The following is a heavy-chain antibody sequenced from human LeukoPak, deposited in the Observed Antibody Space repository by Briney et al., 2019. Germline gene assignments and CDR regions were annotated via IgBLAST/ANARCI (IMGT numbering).Heavy chain of an antibody. J-gene: IGHJ4*02. CDR2: IKSKTDGGTT. Sequence: KPGGSLRLSCAASGFTFSNAWMSWVRQAPGKGLEWVGRIKSKTDGGTTDYAAPVKGRFTISRDDSKNTLYLQMNSLKTEDTAVYYCATARLQSWTSEEFDYRGQGTLVTVSS. CDR1: GFTFSNAW. V-gene: IGHV3-15*01. D-gene: IGHD5-18*01. CDR3: ATARLQSWTSEEFDY.